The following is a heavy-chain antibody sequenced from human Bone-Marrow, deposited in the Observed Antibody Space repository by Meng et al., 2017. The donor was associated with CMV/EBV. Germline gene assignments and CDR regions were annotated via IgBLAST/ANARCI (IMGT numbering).Heavy chain of an antibody. D-gene: IGHD3-16*01. J-gene: IGHJ5*02. CDR2: IRPDGGGT. V-gene: IGHV1-2*02. CDR3: ARGVGWFDP. CDR1: GYPFTDHY. Sequence: ASVKVSCKASGYPFTDHYIHWVRQAPGQGLEWMGWIRPDGGGTDYAQKFQGRFTMTRDTSISTAYMELSRLRSDDTAVYYCARGVGWFDPWGQGTLVTVSS.